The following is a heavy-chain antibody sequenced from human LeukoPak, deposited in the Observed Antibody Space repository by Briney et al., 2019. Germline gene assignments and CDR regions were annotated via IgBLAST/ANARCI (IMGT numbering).Heavy chain of an antibody. V-gene: IGHV3-23*01. D-gene: IGHD6-19*01. CDR1: GFTFSSYA. CDR3: AKDKGSGWYEY. CDR2: LSASGGGT. Sequence: GGSLRLSCAASGFTFSSYAMSWVRQAPWKGPEWVSALSASGGGTYYADSVKGRFTISRDNSKNTLYLQMNSLRAEDTAVYYCAKDKGSGWYEYWGQGTLVTVSS. J-gene: IGHJ4*02.